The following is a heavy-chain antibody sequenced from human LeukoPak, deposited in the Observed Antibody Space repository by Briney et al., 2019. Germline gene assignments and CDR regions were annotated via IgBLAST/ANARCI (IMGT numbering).Heavy chain of an antibody. CDR1: GYSFTSYW. Sequence: GESLKISCQGSGYSFTSYWIGWVRQMPGKGLEWMGRIDPSDSYTNYSPSFQGHVTISADKSISTAYLQWSSLKASDTAMYYCASQYGDYEGYWGQGTLVTVSS. J-gene: IGHJ4*02. V-gene: IGHV5-10-1*01. D-gene: IGHD4-17*01. CDR3: ASQYGDYEGY. CDR2: IDPSDSYT.